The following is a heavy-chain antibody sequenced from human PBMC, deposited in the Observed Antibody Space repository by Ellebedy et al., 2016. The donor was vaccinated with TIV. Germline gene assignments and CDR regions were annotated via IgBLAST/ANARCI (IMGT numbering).Heavy chain of an antibody. V-gene: IGHV4-59*01. J-gene: IGHJ4*02. Sequence: MPGGSLRLSCTVSGGSISSYYWSWIRQPPGKGLEWIGYIYYSGSTNYNPSLKSRVTISVDTSKNQFSLKLSSVTAADTAVYYCARGTLNYGIDYWGQGTLVTVSS. CDR3: ARGTLNYGIDY. D-gene: IGHD4-17*01. CDR1: GGSISSYY. CDR2: IYYSGST.